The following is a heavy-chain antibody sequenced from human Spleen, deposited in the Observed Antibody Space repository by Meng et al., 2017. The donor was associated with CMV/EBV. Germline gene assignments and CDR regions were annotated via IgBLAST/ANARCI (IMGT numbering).Heavy chain of an antibody. CDR1: GGSFSGYY. V-gene: IGHV4-34*01. D-gene: IGHD4-17*01. CDR2: SNHSGST. J-gene: IGHJ4*02. CDR3: ARGVQDYGDYRGFDY. Sequence: QEHVQQGGAGLVKPAETLSLPGASYGGSFSGYYGSWIRQPPGKGLEWIGESNHSGSTNYNPSLKSRVTISVDTSKNQFSLKLSSVTAADTAVYYCARGVQDYGDYRGFDYWGQGTLVTVSS.